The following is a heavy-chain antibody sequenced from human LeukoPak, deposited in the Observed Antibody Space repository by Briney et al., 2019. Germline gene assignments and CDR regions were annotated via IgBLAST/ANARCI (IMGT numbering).Heavy chain of an antibody. J-gene: IGHJ4*02. CDR1: GFTFSTHW. CDR3: ARDLRGNRDY. CDR2: INPGGSRT. Sequence: AGSLRLSCAASGFTFSTHWGRWVRQPPGKGLVWVSRINPGGSRTDNAYSVRGRFTIAGANAKNTPYLQRTSPRAEEAAVYFCARDLRGNRDYWGQGTLVTVSS. D-gene: IGHD4-23*01. V-gene: IGHV3-74*01.